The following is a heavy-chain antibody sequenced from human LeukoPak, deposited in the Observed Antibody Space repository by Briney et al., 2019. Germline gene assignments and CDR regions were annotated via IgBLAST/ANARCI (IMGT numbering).Heavy chain of an antibody. D-gene: IGHD3-3*01. J-gene: IGHJ4*02. CDR2: VYWNDNK. CDR3: AHRPLDFWSGYYYFDY. Sequence: SGPTLVNPTQTLTLTCTLSGFSLTTSGMGVGWVRQPPGKALEWLGMVYWNDNKFYNPSLRSRLTITKDTSKNQVVPTMTNMDPVDTATYYCAHRPLDFWSGYYYFDYWGQGTLVTVSS. CDR1: GFSLTTSGMG. V-gene: IGHV2-5*01.